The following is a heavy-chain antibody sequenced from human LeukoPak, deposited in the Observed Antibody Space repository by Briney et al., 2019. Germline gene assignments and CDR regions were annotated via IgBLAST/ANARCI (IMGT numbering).Heavy chain of an antibody. J-gene: IGHJ3*02. CDR1: GYTFTGYY. CDR2: INPNSGST. V-gene: IGHV1-2*02. D-gene: IGHD5-18*01. Sequence: ASVKVSYKASGYTFTGYYLHWVRQAPGQGLEWMGWINPNSGSTNYDQKFQGRVTMTRDTSTSTVYMKLSSLSSEDTAVYYCARHFVSGDSFDGGAFEIWGQGTMVTVSS. CDR3: ARHFVSGDSFDGGAFEI.